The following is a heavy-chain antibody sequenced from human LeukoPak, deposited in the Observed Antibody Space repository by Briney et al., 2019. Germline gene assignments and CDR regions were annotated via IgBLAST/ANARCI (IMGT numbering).Heavy chain of an antibody. CDR2: ISFSACP. CDR1: GGSMSRGGER. V-gene: IGHV4-31*03. CDR3: ARDYYDSSGYPLGVTDY. Sequence: PSETLSLTGTVSGGSMSRGGERWSWLRQQTGKGLEWIVYISFSACPYYPPSLNSRVTISVHSSQIQFSLKLSSVTAADTAVYYCARDYYDSSGYPLGVTDYWGQGTLVTVSS. D-gene: IGHD3-22*01. J-gene: IGHJ4*02.